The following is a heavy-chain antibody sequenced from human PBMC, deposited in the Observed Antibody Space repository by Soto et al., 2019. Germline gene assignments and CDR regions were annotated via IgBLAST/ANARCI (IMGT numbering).Heavy chain of an antibody. CDR2: IYTSGST. CDR3: ARDPNKAGSYYYYGMDV. CDR1: GGSISSYY. D-gene: IGHD2-15*01. V-gene: IGHV4-4*07. J-gene: IGHJ6*02. Sequence: PSETLSLTCTVSGGSISSYYWSWTRQPAGKGLEWIGRIYTSGSTNYNPSLKSRVTMSVDTSKNQFSLKLSSVTAADTAVYYCARDPNKAGSYYYYGMDVWGQGTTVTVSS.